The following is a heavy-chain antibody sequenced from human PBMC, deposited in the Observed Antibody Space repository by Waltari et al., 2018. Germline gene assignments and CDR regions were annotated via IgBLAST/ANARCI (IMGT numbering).Heavy chain of an antibody. CDR2: IYWNDDK. CDR1: GFSLSTSGVC. D-gene: IGHD6-19*01. CDR3: AHRRGAYSSGWYFDY. J-gene: IGHJ4*02. Sequence: QITLKESGPTLVKPTQTLTLTCTFSGFSLSTSGVCVGWIRQPPGKALEWLALIYWNDDKRYSPSLKSRLTITKDTSKNQVVLTMTNMDPVDTATYYCAHRRGAYSSGWYFDYWGQGTLVTVSS. V-gene: IGHV2-5*01.